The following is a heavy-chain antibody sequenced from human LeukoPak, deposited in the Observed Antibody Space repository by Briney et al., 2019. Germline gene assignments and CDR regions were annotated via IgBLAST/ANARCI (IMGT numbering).Heavy chain of an antibody. V-gene: IGHV4-39*01. CDR2: IYYSGST. D-gene: IGHD2/OR15-2a*01. CDR1: GGSISSISYY. J-gene: IGHJ4*02. Sequence: SETLSLTCIVSGGSISSISYYWGWIRQPPGKGLEWIGRIYYSGSTYYNPSLKSRVTISVDTSKNQFSLKLSSVTAADTAVYYCARTEYYYFDYWGQGTLVTVSS. CDR3: ARTEYYYFDY.